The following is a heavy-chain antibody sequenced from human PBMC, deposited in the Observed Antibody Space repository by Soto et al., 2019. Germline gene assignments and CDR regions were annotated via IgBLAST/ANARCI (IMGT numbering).Heavy chain of an antibody. D-gene: IGHD3-22*01. CDR3: AREVNYYDSSGSPRAFGY. V-gene: IGHV1-69*13. CDR1: GYTFTSYG. J-gene: IGHJ4*02. Sequence: SVKVSCTASGYTFTSYGISWVRQAPGQGLEWMGGIIPIFGTANYAQKFQGRVTITADESTSTAYMELSSLRSEDTAVYYCAREVNYYDSSGSPRAFGYWGQGTLVTVSS. CDR2: IIPIFGTA.